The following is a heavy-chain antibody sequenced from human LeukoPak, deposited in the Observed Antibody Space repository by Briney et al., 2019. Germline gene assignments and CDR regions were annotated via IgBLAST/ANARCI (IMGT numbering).Heavy chain of an antibody. Sequence: GGSLRLSRGASGFYFSGYSMNWVRPAPGKGLEWVSSINSGSTYMYYADSVKGRFTISRDNAKNSMHLQMDSLRAEDTAVYVGAGGAATTGRNYHYCYMDVWGKGTTVIVSS. CDR1: GFYFSGYS. D-gene: IGHD1-1*01. CDR3: AGGAATTGRNYHYCYMDV. CDR2: INSGSTYM. J-gene: IGHJ6*03. V-gene: IGHV3-21*01.